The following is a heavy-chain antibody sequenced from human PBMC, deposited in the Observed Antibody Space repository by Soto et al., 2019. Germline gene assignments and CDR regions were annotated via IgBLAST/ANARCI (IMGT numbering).Heavy chain of an antibody. Sequence: PGGSLRLSCAASGFTFSDYYMSWIRQAPGKGLEWVSYISSSSSYTNYADSVKGRFTISGDNAKNSLYLQMNSLRAEDTAVYYCARAELYGSGSYYQDWGQGTQVTVSS. CDR3: ARAELYGSGSYYQD. CDR1: GFTFSDYY. D-gene: IGHD3-10*01. CDR2: ISSSSSYT. J-gene: IGHJ4*02. V-gene: IGHV3-11*06.